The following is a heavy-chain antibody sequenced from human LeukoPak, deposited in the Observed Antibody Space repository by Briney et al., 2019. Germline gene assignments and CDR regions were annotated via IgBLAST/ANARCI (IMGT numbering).Heavy chain of an antibody. J-gene: IGHJ4*01. V-gene: IGHV3-30*09. Sequence: GGPVRLSCAASGFTFRNYAMYWGRQAPGRGLEWAAVVSFDGNTTFYSDSVKGRFAISRDNSKNTLYLEMNSLRPEDTAVCYCARFRAATTRFDYWGPGNPGTVSS. CDR3: ARFRAATTRFDY. CDR2: VSFDGNTT. D-gene: IGHD1/OR15-1a*01. CDR1: GFTFRNYA.